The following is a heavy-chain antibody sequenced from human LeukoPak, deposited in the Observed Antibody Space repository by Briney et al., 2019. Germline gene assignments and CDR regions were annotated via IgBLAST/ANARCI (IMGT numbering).Heavy chain of an antibody. Sequence: ASVKVSCKASGGTFSSYAISWVRQAPGQGLEWMGRIIPILGIANYAQKFQGRVTITADKSTSTAYMELSSLRSEDTAVYYCARGGWLDAVSYFDYWGQGTLVTVSS. D-gene: IGHD5-12*01. V-gene: IGHV1-69*04. CDR2: IIPILGIA. CDR3: ARGGWLDAVSYFDY. J-gene: IGHJ4*02. CDR1: GGTFSSYA.